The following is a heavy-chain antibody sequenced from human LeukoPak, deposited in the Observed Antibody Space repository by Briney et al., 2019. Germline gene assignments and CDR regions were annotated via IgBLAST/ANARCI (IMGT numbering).Heavy chain of an antibody. J-gene: IGHJ4*02. D-gene: IGHD4-17*01. CDR3: ARNYGDRKTLDY. V-gene: IGHV3-74*01. CDR1: GFTFSSYW. CDR2: INSDGSST. Sequence: GSLRLSCAASGFTFSSYWMHWVRQAPGKGLVWVSRINSDGSSTSYADSVKGRFTISRDNAKNTLYLQMNSLRAEDTAVYYCARNYGDRKTLDYWGQGTLVTVSS.